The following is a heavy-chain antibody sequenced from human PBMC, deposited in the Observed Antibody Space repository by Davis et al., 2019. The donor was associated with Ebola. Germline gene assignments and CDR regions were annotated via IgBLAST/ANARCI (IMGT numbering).Heavy chain of an antibody. J-gene: IGHJ4*02. CDR3: VRDNGYSSG. V-gene: IGHV3-11*06. D-gene: IGHD6-19*01. CDR2: ISSSSTYT. CDR1: GFTFSDYY. Sequence: GESLKISCAASGFTFSDYYMNWIRQAPGKGLEWVSDISSSSTYTNYADSVKGRFTISRDNAKNSLYLQMNSLRVEDTAVYYCVRDNGYSSGWGQGTLVTVSS.